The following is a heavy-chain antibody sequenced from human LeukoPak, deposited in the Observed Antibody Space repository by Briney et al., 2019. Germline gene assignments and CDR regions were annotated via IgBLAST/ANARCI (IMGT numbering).Heavy chain of an antibody. V-gene: IGHV4-61*02. CDR3: ARAIDYGDSYFDY. J-gene: IGHJ4*02. Sequence: PSETLSLTCTVSGDSINSGSYYWSWIRQPAGKGLEWIGRIYSSGSANYNPSLKSRVTISVDTSKNQFSLRLSSVTAADTAVYYCARAIDYGDSYFDYWGQGTLVTVSS. CDR1: GDSINSGSYY. CDR2: IYSSGSA. D-gene: IGHD4-17*01.